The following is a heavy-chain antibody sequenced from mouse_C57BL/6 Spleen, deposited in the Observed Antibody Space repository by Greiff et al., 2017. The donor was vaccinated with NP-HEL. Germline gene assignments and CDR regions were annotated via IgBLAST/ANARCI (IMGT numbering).Heavy chain of an antibody. Sequence: EVKVVESGPSLVRPSQTLSLTCTVTGFSINSDCYWIWIRQFPGNKLEYIGYTFYSGITYYNPSLESRTYITRDTSKNQFSLKLSSVTTEDTATYYCARALANWEGPLAMDYWGQGTSVTVSS. CDR3: ARALANWEGPLAMDY. CDR2: TFYSGIT. D-gene: IGHD4-1*01. V-gene: IGHV3-3*01. J-gene: IGHJ4*01. CDR1: GFSINSDCY.